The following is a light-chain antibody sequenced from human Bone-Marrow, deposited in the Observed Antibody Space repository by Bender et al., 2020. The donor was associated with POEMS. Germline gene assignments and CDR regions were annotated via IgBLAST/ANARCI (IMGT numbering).Light chain of an antibody. Sequence: SVLTQPPSVSGVPGQRVTISCTGTSPNTGPGYVVHCYQQLPGTAPNTPIYGNVNRPPGVPDRFPGSKSGPSASLTIPGLQAEGWADYCCQSYDSNVSVLYVFGTGTKVTVL. CDR1: SPNTGPGYV. CDR2: GNV. V-gene: IGLV1-40*01. J-gene: IGLJ1*01. CDR3: QSYDSNVSVLYV.